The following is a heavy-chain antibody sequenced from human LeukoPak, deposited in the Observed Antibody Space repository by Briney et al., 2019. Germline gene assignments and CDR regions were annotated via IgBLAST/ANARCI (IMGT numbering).Heavy chain of an antibody. CDR3: AKDSYQGDWGLDVFDI. J-gene: IGHJ3*02. Sequence: GGSLRLSCAASGFTFSSYSMSWVRQAPGKGLEWVSFISSSSNTKCNADSVKGRFTISRDNAKNSLNLQMNSLRAEDTAVYYCAKDSYQGDWGLDVFDIWGQGTMVTVSS. D-gene: IGHD2-21*02. CDR1: GFTFSSYS. V-gene: IGHV3-48*01. CDR2: ISSSSNTK.